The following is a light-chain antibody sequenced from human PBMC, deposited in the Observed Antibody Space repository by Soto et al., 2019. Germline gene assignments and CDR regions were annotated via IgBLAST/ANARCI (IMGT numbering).Light chain of an antibody. V-gene: IGKV3-15*01. CDR1: QSVSSN. J-gene: IGKJ1*01. CDR2: GAS. CDR3: QQYGSWPRT. Sequence: EILMTQSPPTVSVSPGERATLSCRASQSVSSNLAWYQQKPGQAPRLLIYGASTRATGIPARFSGSGSGTEFTLTISSLQSEDFAVYYFQQYGSWPRTFGQGTRVDI.